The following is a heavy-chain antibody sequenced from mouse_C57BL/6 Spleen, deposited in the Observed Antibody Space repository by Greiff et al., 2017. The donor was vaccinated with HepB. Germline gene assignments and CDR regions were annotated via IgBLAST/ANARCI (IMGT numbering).Heavy chain of an antibody. D-gene: IGHD1-1*01. CDR1: GYTFTDYY. V-gene: IGHV1-76*01. J-gene: IGHJ1*03. Sequence: VNVVESGAELVRPGASVKLSCKASGYTFTDYYINWVKQRPGQGLEWIARIYPGSGNTYYNEKFKGKATLTAEKSSSTAYMQLSSLTSEDSAVYFCAIYRYYGSSYFDVWGTGTTVTVSS. CDR3: AIYRYYGSSYFDV. CDR2: IYPGSGNT.